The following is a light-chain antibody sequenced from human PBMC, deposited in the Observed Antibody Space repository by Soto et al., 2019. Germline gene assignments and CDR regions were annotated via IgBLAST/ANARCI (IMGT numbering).Light chain of an antibody. J-gene: IGLJ2*01. V-gene: IGLV2-14*03. Sequence: QSALTQPASVSGSPGQSITISCTGTSSDVGGYNYVSWYQQHPGKAPKLMIYDVTNRPSGVSNRFSGFKSGNTASLTISGLQAEDEADYYCSSYTGSNTPVVFGGGTKLTVL. CDR1: SSDVGGYNY. CDR3: SSYTGSNTPVV. CDR2: DVT.